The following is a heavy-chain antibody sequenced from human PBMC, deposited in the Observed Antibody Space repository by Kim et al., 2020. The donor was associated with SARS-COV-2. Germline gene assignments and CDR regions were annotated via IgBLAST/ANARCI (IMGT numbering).Heavy chain of an antibody. CDR3: ASGTLLYGLDV. CDR2: IKSDGTSI. J-gene: IGHJ6*02. CDR1: GFTFSNYW. Sequence: GGSLRLSCAASGFTFSNYWMHWVRQAPGKGLVWVSRIKSDGTSITYADSVKGRFTISRDNANNTLYLQMNNLRAEDTAVYYCASGTLLYGLDVWGQGTTVTVSS. D-gene: IGHD1-1*01. V-gene: IGHV3-74*01.